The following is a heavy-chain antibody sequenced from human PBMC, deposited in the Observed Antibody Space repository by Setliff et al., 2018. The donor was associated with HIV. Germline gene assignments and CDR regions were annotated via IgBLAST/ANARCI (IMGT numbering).Heavy chain of an antibody. J-gene: IGHJ4*02. CDR1: GFTFSSYG. D-gene: IGHD3-10*02. V-gene: IGHV3-30*02. CDR2: IRSDESDK. CDR3: VKVSRGTVVRGVILVGYFDY. Sequence: PGGSLRLSCAASGFTFSSYGMHWVRQAPGKGLEWVAFIRSDESDKHYADSVKGRFTISRDNSKNTLYLQMNSLRVEDTAVYYCVKVSRGTVVRGVILVGYFDYWGQGTLVTVSS.